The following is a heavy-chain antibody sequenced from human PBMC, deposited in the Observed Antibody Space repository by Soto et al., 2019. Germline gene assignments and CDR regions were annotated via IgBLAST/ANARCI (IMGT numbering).Heavy chain of an antibody. CDR3: VSTAAGTFHYFDY. V-gene: IGHV6-1*01. CDR2: TYYRSKWYN. Sequence: SQTLSLTCAISGDSVSSNSAAWNWIRQSLSRGLEWLGRTYYRSKWYNDYAVSVKSRITINPDTSKNQFSLQLNSVTPEDTAVYYCVSTAAGTFHYFDYWGQGTLVTVSS. CDR1: GDSVSSNSAA. J-gene: IGHJ4*02. D-gene: IGHD6-13*01.